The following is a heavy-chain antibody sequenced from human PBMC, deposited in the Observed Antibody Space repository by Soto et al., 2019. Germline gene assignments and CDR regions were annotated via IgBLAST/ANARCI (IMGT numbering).Heavy chain of an antibody. CDR3: ARALITMIEYGMDV. Sequence: QVQLVESGGGVVQPGRSLRLSCAASGFTFSSYAMHWVRQAPGKGLEWVAVISYDGSNKYYADSVKGRFTISRDNSKNTLYLQMNSLGAEDTAVYYCARALITMIEYGMDVWGQGTTVTVSS. J-gene: IGHJ6*02. CDR2: ISYDGSNK. CDR1: GFTFSSYA. V-gene: IGHV3-30-3*01. D-gene: IGHD3-22*01.